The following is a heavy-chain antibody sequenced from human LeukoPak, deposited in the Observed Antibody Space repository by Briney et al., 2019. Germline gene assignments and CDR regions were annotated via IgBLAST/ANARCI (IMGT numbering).Heavy chain of an antibody. D-gene: IGHD6-19*01. CDR3: AKPLSRAVAALGAY. Sequence: SETLSLTCAVYGGSFSGYYWSWIRQPPGKGLEWIGEINHSGSTNYNPSLKSRVTISVDTSKNQFSLKLSSVTAADTAVYYCAKPLSRAVAALGAYWGQGTLVTVSS. CDR2: INHSGST. CDR1: GGSFSGYY. J-gene: IGHJ4*02. V-gene: IGHV4-34*01.